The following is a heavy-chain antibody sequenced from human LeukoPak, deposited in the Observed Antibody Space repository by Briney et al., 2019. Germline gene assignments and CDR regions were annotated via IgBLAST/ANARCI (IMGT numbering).Heavy chain of an antibody. CDR3: ARSDILTPVFDY. Sequence: GGSLRLSCAASGFIFSSYSMNWVRQAPGKGLEWVSSISSSTIYLYYADSVKGRFTISRDNAKNSLYLQMNRLSAEDTAVYYCARSDILTPVFDYWGQGTLVTVSS. CDR1: GFIFSSYS. D-gene: IGHD3-9*01. V-gene: IGHV3-21*01. CDR2: ISSSTIYL. J-gene: IGHJ4*02.